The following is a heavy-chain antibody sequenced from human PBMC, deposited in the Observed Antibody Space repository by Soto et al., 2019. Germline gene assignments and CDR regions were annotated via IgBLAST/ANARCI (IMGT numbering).Heavy chain of an antibody. CDR3: ANLQFGGVIVRPDGFDV. CDR1: GFTFSNYA. J-gene: IGHJ3*01. V-gene: IGHV3-23*01. D-gene: IGHD3-16*02. Sequence: PGGSLRLSCVASGFTFSNYAMSWVRQAPGKGLEWVSGISGRGGSTYYADSVKGRFTISRDNSKNTVYLQMSSLRAEDTAVYYCANLQFGGVIVRPDGFDVWGRGTMVTVSS. CDR2: ISGRGGST.